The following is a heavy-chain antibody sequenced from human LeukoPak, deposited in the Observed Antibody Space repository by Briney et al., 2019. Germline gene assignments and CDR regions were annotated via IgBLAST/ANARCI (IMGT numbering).Heavy chain of an antibody. Sequence: PGGSLRLSCAASGFTFNNAWMSWVRQAPGKGLEWIGRIKSDGGTTDYAAPVKGRFTISRDDSKNTLYLQMNSLLAEDTAVYYCVRDEERMPFFTCDYWGQGAQVTVSS. V-gene: IGHV3-15*05. J-gene: IGHJ4*02. CDR2: IKSDGGTT. D-gene: IGHD5-24*01. CDR1: GFTFNNAW. CDR3: VRDEERMPFFTCDY.